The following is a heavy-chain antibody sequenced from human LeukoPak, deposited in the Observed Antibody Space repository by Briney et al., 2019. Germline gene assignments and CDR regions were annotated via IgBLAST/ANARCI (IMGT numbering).Heavy chain of an antibody. J-gene: IGHJ4*02. CDR3: ARGALKSPTRPRDY. CDR1: GGSFSGYH. Sequence: SETLSLTCAVYGGSFSGYHWSWIRQPPGKGLEWIGEINHSGSTNYNPSLKSRVTISVDTSKNQFSLKLTSVTAADTAVYYCARGALKSPTRPRDYWGQGNLVTVSS. CDR2: INHSGST. V-gene: IGHV4-34*01.